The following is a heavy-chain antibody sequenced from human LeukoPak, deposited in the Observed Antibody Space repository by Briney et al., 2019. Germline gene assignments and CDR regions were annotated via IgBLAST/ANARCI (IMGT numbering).Heavy chain of an antibody. CDR1: GGTFSSYA. CDR2: IIPIFGTA. CDR3: ARDMPRATAAGTGYYYGMDV. V-gene: IGHV1-69*13. J-gene: IGHJ6*02. D-gene: IGHD6-13*01. Sequence: GASVKVSCKASGGTFSSYAISWVRQAPGQGLEWMGGIIPIFGTANYAQKFQGRVTITADESTSTAYMELSSLRSEDTAVYYCARDMPRATAAGTGYYYGMDVWGQGTTVTVSS.